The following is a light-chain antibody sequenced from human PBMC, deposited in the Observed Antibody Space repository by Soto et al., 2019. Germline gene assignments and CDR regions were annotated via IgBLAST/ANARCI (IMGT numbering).Light chain of an antibody. J-gene: IGKJ4*01. CDR1: QDISNY. V-gene: IGKV1-33*01. Sequence: DIRMTQSPSSLSASVGDRVTITCQASQDISNYLNWYQQKPGKAPKLVIYDASNLETGVPSRFSGSGSGTDFTFTISSLQPEDIATYYCQQYANIPLTFGGGTKVEIK. CDR2: DAS. CDR3: QQYANIPLT.